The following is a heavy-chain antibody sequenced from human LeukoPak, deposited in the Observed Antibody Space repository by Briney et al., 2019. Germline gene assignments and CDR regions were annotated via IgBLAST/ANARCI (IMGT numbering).Heavy chain of an antibody. CDR3: ARGIGEQWMTQGGDYYYYYYMDV. V-gene: IGHV3-53*01. Sequence: GGSLRLSCAASGFTFSSYDMSWVRQAPGKGLEWVSVIYSGGRTYYADSVKGRFTISRDNSKNTLHLQMNSLRAEDTAVYYCARGIGEQWMTQGGDYYYYYYMDVWGKGTTVTVSS. J-gene: IGHJ6*03. D-gene: IGHD6-19*01. CDR1: GFTFSSYD. CDR2: IYSGGRT.